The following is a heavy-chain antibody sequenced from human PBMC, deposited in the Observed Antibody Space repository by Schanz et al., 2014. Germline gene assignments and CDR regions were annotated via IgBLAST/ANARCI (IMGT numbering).Heavy chain of an antibody. D-gene: IGHD3-3*01. CDR3: ASYDFWSGYSFDP. CDR2: IYSGDST. Sequence: EVQLVESGGGVVQPGGSLRLSCEASGFNLTKAWMSWVRQAPGKGLEWVSVIYSGDSTYYADSVKGRFTISRHNSKNTLYLQMNSLRVEDTAVYYCASYDFWSGYSFDPWGQGTLVTVSS. CDR1: GFNLTKAW. V-gene: IGHV3-66*01. J-gene: IGHJ5*02.